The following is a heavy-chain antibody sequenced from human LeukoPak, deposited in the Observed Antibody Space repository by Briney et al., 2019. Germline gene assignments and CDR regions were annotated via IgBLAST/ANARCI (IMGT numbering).Heavy chain of an antibody. CDR3: TRKTPGRTPFDY. Sequence: GGTLRLSCAASGFTFRTSGMSWVRQAPGQGLQWVSAVGTSADTYYADSVRGRFTISRDNSKNTLYLQMDSLRAEDTAIYYCTRKTPGRTPFDYWGQGILVTVSS. J-gene: IGHJ4*02. CDR2: VGTSADT. CDR1: GFTFRTSG. D-gene: IGHD2-15*01. V-gene: IGHV3-23*01.